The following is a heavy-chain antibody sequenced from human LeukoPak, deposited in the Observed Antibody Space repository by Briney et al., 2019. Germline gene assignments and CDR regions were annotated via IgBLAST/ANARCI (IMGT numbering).Heavy chain of an antibody. D-gene: IGHD2-2*01. CDR2: ISSSSSTI. J-gene: IGHJ4*02. CDR1: GFTFSSYS. V-gene: IGHV3-48*01. Sequence: GGSLRLSCAASGFTFSSYSMNWVRQAPGKGLGWVSYISSSSSTIYYADSVKGRFTISRDNAKNSLYLQINSLRAEDAAVYYCARRGEIELGYCSSTSCYADYWGQGSLVTVCS. CDR3: ARRGEIELGYCSSTSCYADY.